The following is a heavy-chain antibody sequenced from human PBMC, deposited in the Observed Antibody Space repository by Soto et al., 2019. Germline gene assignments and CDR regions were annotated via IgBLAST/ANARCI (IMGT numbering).Heavy chain of an antibody. CDR2: IYPGDSDT. V-gene: IGHV5-51*01. J-gene: IGHJ4*02. D-gene: IGHD3-22*01. CDR1: GYSFTSYW. CDR3: ARLEGSGYSEYHFDY. Sequence: GECLKISWKGSGYSFTSYWIGWVRQMPGKGLEWMGIIYPGDSDTRYSPSFQGQVTISADKSISTAYLQWSSLKASDTAMYYCARLEGSGYSEYHFDYWAQGTLVTV.